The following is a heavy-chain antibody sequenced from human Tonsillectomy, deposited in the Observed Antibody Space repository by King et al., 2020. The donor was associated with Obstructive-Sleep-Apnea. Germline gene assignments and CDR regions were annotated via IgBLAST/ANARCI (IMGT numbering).Heavy chain of an antibody. CDR1: GGSISSYY. CDR2: IYYSGST. V-gene: IGHV4-59*01. J-gene: IGHJ5*02. Sequence: VQLQESGPGLVKPSETLSLTCTVSGGSISSYYWSWIRQPPGKGLEWIGYIYYSGSTNYNPSLKSRVTISVDTSKNQFSLKLSSVTAADTAVYYCARMATVTTEVWFDPWGQGTLVTVSS. D-gene: IGHD4-17*01. CDR3: ARMATVTTEVWFDP.